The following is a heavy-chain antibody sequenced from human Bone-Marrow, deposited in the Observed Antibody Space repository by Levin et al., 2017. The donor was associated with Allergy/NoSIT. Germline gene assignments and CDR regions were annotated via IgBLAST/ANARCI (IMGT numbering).Heavy chain of an antibody. V-gene: IGHV3-30*04. CDR2: ISYAGDTI. Sequence: GGSLRLSCVASGFSINSYSLHWVRQAPGRGLDWVAVISYAGDTIGYEASVKGRLTISRDNSKNTLYLQFNSLRDEDTATYYCARELDPDHDAFDVWGQGTMVIVSS. CDR1: GFSINSYS. CDR3: ARELDPDHDAFDV. J-gene: IGHJ3*01. D-gene: IGHD1-14*01.